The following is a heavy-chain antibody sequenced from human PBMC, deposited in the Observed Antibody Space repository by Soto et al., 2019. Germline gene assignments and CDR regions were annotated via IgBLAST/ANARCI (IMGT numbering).Heavy chain of an antibody. V-gene: IGHV2-5*02. J-gene: IGHJ5*02. CDR3: AHRGCSSWYVGNWFDP. D-gene: IGHD6-13*01. CDR2: IYWDDDK. CDR1: GFSLSTSGVG. Sequence: QITLKESGPTLVKPTQTLTLTCTFSGFSLSTSGVGVGWIRQPPGKALEWLALIYWDDDKRYSPSLKSRLTITKDTSKNQVVLTMTHMDPLDTATYYCAHRGCSSWYVGNWFDPWGQGNLVTVSS.